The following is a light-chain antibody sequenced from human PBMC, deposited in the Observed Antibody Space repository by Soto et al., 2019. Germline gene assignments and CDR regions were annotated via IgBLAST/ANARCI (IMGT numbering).Light chain of an antibody. CDR3: QQYNKWPPIT. V-gene: IGKV3-15*01. CDR2: GAS. Sequence: EIVLTQSPGTLSLSPGARATLSCRASHSVSSNYLAWYQQKPGQAPRLLIYGASTRATGIPARFGGSGSGTEFTLTISSLQSEDFAIYYCQQYNKWPPITFGQGTRLEI. CDR1: HSVSSN. J-gene: IGKJ5*01.